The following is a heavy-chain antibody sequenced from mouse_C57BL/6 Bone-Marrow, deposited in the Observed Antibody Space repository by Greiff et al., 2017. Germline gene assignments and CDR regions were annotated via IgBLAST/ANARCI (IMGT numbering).Heavy chain of an antibody. CDR1: GYTFTSYG. CDR2: IYPRSGNT. D-gene: IGHD6-1*01. V-gene: IGHV1-81*01. Sequence: QVQLQQPGAELVMPGASVKLSCKASGYTFTSYGISWVKQRTGQGLEWIGEIYPRSGNTYYNEKFKGKATLTADKSSSTAYMELRSLTSEDSAVYFCARSRASDWGQGTSVTVSS. J-gene: IGHJ4*01. CDR3: ARSRASD.